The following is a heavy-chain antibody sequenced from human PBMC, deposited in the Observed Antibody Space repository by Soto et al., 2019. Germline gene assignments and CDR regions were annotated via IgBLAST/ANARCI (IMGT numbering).Heavy chain of an antibody. J-gene: IGHJ6*02. CDR2: IYYSGST. Sequence: SETLSLTCAVSGGSISSGGYYWSWIRQPPGKGLEWIGYIYYSGSTNYNPSLKSRVTISVDTSKNQFSLKLSSVTAADTAVYYCARAVAGTLSYYYYGMDVWGQGTTVTSP. CDR3: ARAVAGTLSYYYYGMDV. D-gene: IGHD6-19*01. CDR1: GGSISSGGYY. V-gene: IGHV4-61*08.